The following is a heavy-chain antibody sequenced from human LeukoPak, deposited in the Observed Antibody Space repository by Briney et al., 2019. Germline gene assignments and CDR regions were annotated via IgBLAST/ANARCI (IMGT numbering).Heavy chain of an antibody. J-gene: IGHJ4*02. Sequence: PSETLSLTCTVSGGSISSGGYYLSWIRQHPGKGLEWIGYIYYSGSTYYNPSLKSRVTISVDTSKNQFSLKLSSVTAADTAVYYCARDHYDSSGFDYWGQGTLVTVSS. CDR1: GGSISSGGYY. CDR2: IYYSGST. D-gene: IGHD3-22*01. CDR3: ARDHYDSSGFDY. V-gene: IGHV4-31*03.